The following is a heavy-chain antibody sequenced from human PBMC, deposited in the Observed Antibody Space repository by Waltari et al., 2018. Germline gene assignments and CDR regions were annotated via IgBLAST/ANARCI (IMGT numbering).Heavy chain of an antibody. CDR1: GYTLTELS. CDR3: ATGGDYDEYALHYFRGLDV. D-gene: IGHD4-17*01. J-gene: IGHJ6*02. V-gene: IGHV1-24*01. CDR2: FDPEDGEG. Sequence: QVQLVQSGAEVKKPGASVKVSCKVSGYTLTELSMHWVRQAPGKGLEWMGSFDPEDGEGTYAQGVLDRVTMTEDRSTNTAYMELSSLRLEDTAVYYCATGGDYDEYALHYFRGLDVWGQGTTVIVAS.